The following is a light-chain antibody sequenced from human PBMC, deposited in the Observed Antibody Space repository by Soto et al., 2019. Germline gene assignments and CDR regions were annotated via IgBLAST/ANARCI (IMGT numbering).Light chain of an antibody. J-gene: IGKJ1*01. CDR3: QQSYSTPRT. Sequence: DVQMTLSPSSLSASVGGRLPITCLASQGISTYLNWYQQKPGKAPKLLIYAASTLQSGVPSRFSGSGSETDFTLTISSLQPEDFASYSCQQSYSTPRTFGQGTKVDIK. CDR2: AAS. V-gene: IGKV1-39*01. CDR1: QGISTY.